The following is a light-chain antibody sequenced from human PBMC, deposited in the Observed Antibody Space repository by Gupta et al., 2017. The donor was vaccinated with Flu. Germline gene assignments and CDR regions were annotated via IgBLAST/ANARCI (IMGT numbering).Light chain of an antibody. V-gene: IGKV3-15*01. CDR3: QQYNNWPPLT. Sequence: EIVMTQSPATLSVSPGERAIFSCRASQSVRSNLAWYQQIPGQAHRLLIYGASTRATGVPARFSGSGSGTEFTLTINRLQSEDFAVYYCQQYNNWPPLTFGGGTKVEIK. CDR1: QSVRSN. CDR2: GAS. J-gene: IGKJ4*01.